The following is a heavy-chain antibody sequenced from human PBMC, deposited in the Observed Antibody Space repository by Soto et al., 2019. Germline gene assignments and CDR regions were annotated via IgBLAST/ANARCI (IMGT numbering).Heavy chain of an antibody. CDR2: INAGNGNT. CDR3: ARGPRITIFGVVIHYFDY. V-gene: IGHV1-3*01. Sequence: APGQGLEWMGWINAGNGNTKYSQKFQGRVTITRDTSASTAYMELSSLRSEDTAVYYCARGPRITIFGVVIHYFDYWGQGTLVTVSS. J-gene: IGHJ4*02. D-gene: IGHD3-3*01.